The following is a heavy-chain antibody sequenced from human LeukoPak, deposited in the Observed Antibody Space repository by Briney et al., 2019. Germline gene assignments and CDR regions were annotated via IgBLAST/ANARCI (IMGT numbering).Heavy chain of an antibody. V-gene: IGHV3-21*04. D-gene: IGHD6-19*01. CDR2: ISSSSSYI. J-gene: IGHJ3*02. CDR1: GFTFSSYS. CDR3: ARDRSVAGPNDAFDI. Sequence: GGSLRLSCAASGFTFSSYSMNWVRQAPGKGLEWVSSISSSSSYIYYADSVKGRFTISRDNAKNSLYLQMNSLRAEDTAVYYCARDRSVAGPNDAFDIWGQGTMVTISS.